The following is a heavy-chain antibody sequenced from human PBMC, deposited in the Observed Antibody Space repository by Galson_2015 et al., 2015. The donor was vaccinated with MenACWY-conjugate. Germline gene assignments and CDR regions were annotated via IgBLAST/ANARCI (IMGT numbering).Heavy chain of an antibody. V-gene: IGHV3-74*01. J-gene: IGHJ6*03. Sequence: SLRLSCAASGFTFSSYWMNWVRHASGKGLEWVSRVYSDGSGTGYADSVKGRFTISRDNAKNMLFLQMNSLKVEDTAVYYCARSYVPGSDRKNYYMDVWGRGTTVTVSS. CDR2: VYSDGSGT. D-gene: IGHD3-16*01. CDR1: GFTFSSYW. CDR3: ARSYVPGSDRKNYYMDV.